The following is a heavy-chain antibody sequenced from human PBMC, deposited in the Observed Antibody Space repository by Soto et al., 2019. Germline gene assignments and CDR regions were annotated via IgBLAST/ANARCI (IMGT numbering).Heavy chain of an antibody. V-gene: IGHV4-30-4*01. CDR3: ARGPLVATMRPDFDY. CDR1: GGSISSGDYY. Sequence: SETLSLTCTVSGGSISSGDYYWSWIRQPPGKGLEWIGYIYYSGSTYYNPSLKSRVTISVDTSKNQFSLKLSSVTAADTAVYYCARGPLVATMRPDFDYWGQGTLVTVSS. D-gene: IGHD5-12*01. CDR2: IYYSGST. J-gene: IGHJ4*02.